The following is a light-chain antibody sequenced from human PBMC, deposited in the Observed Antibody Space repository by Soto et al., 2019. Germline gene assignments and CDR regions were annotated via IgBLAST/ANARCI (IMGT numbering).Light chain of an antibody. CDR1: DDITNY. V-gene: IGKV1-9*01. CDR2: AAS. CDR3: QQYYSYPRT. Sequence: IQLTQSPSSLSASVGDRVTVTCRASDDITNYLAWYQQKPGKAPKLLIYAASTLQSGVPSRFSGSGSGTDFTLTISCLQSEDFAAYYCQQYYSYPRTFGHGTKVDIK. J-gene: IGKJ1*01.